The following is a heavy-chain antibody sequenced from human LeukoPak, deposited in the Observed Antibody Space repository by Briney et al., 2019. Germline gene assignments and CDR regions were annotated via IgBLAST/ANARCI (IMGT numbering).Heavy chain of an antibody. CDR3: ASCLSYYYDSSGHQVRDAFDI. V-gene: IGHV4-34*01. Sequence: SETLSLNCAVYGGSFSGYYWSWIRQPPGKGLEWIGEINHSGSTNYNPSLKSRVTISGDTSKNQFSLKLSSVTAADTAVYYCASCLSYYYDSSGHQVRDAFDIWGQGTMVTVSS. D-gene: IGHD3-22*01. J-gene: IGHJ3*02. CDR1: GGSFSGYY. CDR2: INHSGST.